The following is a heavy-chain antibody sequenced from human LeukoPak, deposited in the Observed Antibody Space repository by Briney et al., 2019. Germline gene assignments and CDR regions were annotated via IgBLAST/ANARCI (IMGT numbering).Heavy chain of an antibody. CDR3: ARGSTMLRGVNWYFDH. J-gene: IGHJ2*01. V-gene: IGHV3-13*05. D-gene: IGHD3-10*01. CDR2: IGTAGDP. CDR1: GFTFSSYD. Sequence: GGSLRLSCAASGFTFSSYDMHWVRQATGKGLEWVSAIGTAGDPYYPGSVKGRFTISRENAKNSLYLQMNSLRAGDTAVYYCARGSTMLRGVNWYFDHWGRGTLVTVSS.